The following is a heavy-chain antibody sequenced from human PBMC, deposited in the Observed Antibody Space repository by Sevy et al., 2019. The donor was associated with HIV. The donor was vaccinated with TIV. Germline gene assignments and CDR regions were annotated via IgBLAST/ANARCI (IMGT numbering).Heavy chain of an antibody. V-gene: IGHV3-23*01. CDR3: AKEVSEDSYSDS. Sequence: GGSLRLSCVTSGFTFSSYAMSWVRQPPGKGLEWVSAIGGSADYTYYADSVKGRLTISRDNTKNNLYLQMNGLRAEDTAVDYYAKEVSEDSYSDSWGQGTLVTVSS. J-gene: IGHJ5*01. CDR1: GFTFSSYA. D-gene: IGHD3-10*01. CDR2: IGGSADYT.